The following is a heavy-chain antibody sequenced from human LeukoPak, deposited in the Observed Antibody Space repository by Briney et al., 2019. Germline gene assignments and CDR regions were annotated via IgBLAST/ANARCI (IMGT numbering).Heavy chain of an antibody. J-gene: IGHJ5*02. D-gene: IGHD4-11*01. CDR1: GFTVSSNY. Sequence: GGSLRLSCAASGFTVSSNYMSWVRQAPGKGLEWVSVIYSGGSTYYADSVKGRFTISRDNSKNTLYLQMNSLRAEDTAVYYCARDHYSNYGNWFDPWGQGTLVTVSS. CDR2: IYSGGST. V-gene: IGHV3-53*01. CDR3: ARDHYSNYGNWFDP.